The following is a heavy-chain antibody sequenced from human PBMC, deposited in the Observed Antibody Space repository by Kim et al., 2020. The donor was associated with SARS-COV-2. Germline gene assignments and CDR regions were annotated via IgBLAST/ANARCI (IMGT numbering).Heavy chain of an antibody. CDR2: IYPGDSDT. Sequence: GESLKISCKGSGYSFTNYWIGWVRQMPGKGLEWMGIIYPGDSDTRYSPSFQGQVTISADKSISTAYLQWSSLKASDTAMYYCARHTFFTRLTGYSSGGVGMDVWGQGTTVTVSS. CDR1: GYSFTNYW. J-gene: IGHJ6*02. CDR3: ARHTFFTRLTGYSSGGVGMDV. V-gene: IGHV5-51*01. D-gene: IGHD6-19*01.